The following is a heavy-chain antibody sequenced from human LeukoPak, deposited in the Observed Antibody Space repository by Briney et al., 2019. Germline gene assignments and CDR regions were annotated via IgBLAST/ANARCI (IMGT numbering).Heavy chain of an antibody. J-gene: IGHJ5*02. V-gene: IGHV3-7*01. CDR1: GFSFSSYW. Sequence: PGGSLRLSCAASGFSFSSYWMSWVRQAPGKGLEWVAHIKQYGSENYFVDSVKGRFTISRDNAKNSLYLQMNSLRAEDTAVYYWVRTLDYYDRSVKEGCFDPWGQGTLVTVSS. CDR2: IKQYGSEN. CDR3: VRTLDYYDRSVKEGCFDP. D-gene: IGHD3-22*01.